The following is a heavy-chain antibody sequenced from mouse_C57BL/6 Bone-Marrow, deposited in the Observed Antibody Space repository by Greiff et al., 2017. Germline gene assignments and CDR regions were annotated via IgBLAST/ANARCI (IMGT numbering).Heavy chain of an antibody. V-gene: IGHV1-61*01. CDR3: ARGNWDYFDY. CDR1: GYTFTSYW. Sequence: QVQLQQPGAELVRPGSSVKLSCKASGYTFTSYWMDWVKQRPGQGLEWIGNIYPSDSATHYNQKFKDKATLTVDKSSSTAYMQLSSLTSEDSAVYYCARGNWDYFDYWGQGTTLTVSS. D-gene: IGHD4-1*01. CDR2: IYPSDSAT. J-gene: IGHJ2*01.